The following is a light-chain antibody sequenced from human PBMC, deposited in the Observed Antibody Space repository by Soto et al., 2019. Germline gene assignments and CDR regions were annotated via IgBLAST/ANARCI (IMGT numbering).Light chain of an antibody. J-gene: IGKJ1*01. CDR2: GAS. CDR1: QGIRND. Sequence: IQMTQSPSSLSASVGDRVIITCRASQGIRNDLGWYQQKPGKAPKVLIYGASNLQSGVPPRFSGSGSGTDFTLAISSLQPEDSATYYCLQDINYPWTFGQGTKVDIK. CDR3: LQDINYPWT. V-gene: IGKV1-6*01.